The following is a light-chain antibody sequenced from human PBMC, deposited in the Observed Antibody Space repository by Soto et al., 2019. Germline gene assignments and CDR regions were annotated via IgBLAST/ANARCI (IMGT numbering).Light chain of an antibody. V-gene: IGLV2-14*01. CDR2: EVT. J-gene: IGLJ1*01. CDR3: SSYASSSSYV. CDR1: SSDVGGYNH. Sequence: QSVLTQPASVSGSPGQSITISCTGTSSDVGGYNHVSWYQIHPGKAPKLIIYEVTSRPSGVSYRFSGSKSGNSASLTISGLQAEDEADYYCSSYASSSSYVFGGGNKLTVL.